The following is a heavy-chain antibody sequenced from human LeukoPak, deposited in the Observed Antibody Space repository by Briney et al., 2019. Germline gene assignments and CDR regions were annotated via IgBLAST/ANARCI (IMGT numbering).Heavy chain of an antibody. V-gene: IGHV4-61*01. J-gene: IGHJ4*02. CDR1: GGSVNSVSYY. CDR3: ARGQRRGPFDS. Sequence: SETLSLTCTVSGGSVNSVSYYWDWIRQPPGKGLEWIGNVYVSGSTKYNPSLKSRVSISLDTSNNQFSLKLTSVTAADTAVYYCARGQRRGPFDSWGQGALVTVSS. CDR2: VYVSGST. D-gene: IGHD6-25*01.